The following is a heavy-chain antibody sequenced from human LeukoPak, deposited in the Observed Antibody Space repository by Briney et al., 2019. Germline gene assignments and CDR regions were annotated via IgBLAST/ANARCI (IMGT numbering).Heavy chain of an antibody. D-gene: IGHD3-16*01. V-gene: IGHV4-34*01. CDR3: ARRARYVWGSYYYYYYMDV. CDR2: INHSGST. J-gene: IGHJ6*03. CDR1: GGSFSGYY. Sequence: KSSETLSLTCAVYGGSFSGYYWSWIRQPPGKGLEWIGEINHSGSTNYNPSLKSRATISVDTSKNQFSLKLSSVTAADTAVYYCARRARYVWGSYYYYYYMDVWGKGTTVTVSS.